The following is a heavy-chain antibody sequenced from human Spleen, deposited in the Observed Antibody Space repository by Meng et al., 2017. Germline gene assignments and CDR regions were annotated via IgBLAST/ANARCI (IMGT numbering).Heavy chain of an antibody. J-gene: IGHJ3*02. V-gene: IGHV1-46*01. CDR3: ARATGDYGGNGAFDI. CDR1: GYTFTSYY. CDR2: INPSGGST. D-gene: IGHD4-23*01. Sequence: ASVKVSCKASGYTFTSYYMHWVRQAPGQGLEWMGIINPSGGSTSYAQKFQGRVTMTRDTSTSTVYMELSSLRSENTAVYYCARATGDYGGNGAFDIWGQGTTVTVSS.